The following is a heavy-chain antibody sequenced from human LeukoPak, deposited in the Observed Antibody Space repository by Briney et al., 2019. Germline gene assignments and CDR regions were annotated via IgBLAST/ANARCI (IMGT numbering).Heavy chain of an antibody. J-gene: IGHJ4*02. D-gene: IGHD6-19*01. V-gene: IGHV1-18*01. CDR1: GYTFISHS. CDR3: ARDPSNTSGRYDHFDY. Sequence: GAVRVSCMASGYTFISHSISWVRQAPGEGVEWVGWIISYNGDTKYAQNFQSRVTITTDASTTTAYMELSSLTSDDTAVYYCARDPSNTSGRYDHFDYWGQGTLVTVSS. CDR2: IISYNGDT.